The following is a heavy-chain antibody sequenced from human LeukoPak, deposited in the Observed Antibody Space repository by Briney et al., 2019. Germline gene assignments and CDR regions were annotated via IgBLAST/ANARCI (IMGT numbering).Heavy chain of an antibody. D-gene: IGHD6-13*01. J-gene: IGHJ4*02. Sequence: LAGGSLRLSCAASGFTFSSYGMHWVRQAPGKGLEWVAFIRYDGSNKYYADSVKGRFSISRDNSKNTLYLQMNSLRAEDTAVYYCARDSRGLYSSRWYYFDYWGQGTLVTVSS. CDR2: IRYDGSNK. V-gene: IGHV3-30*02. CDR1: GFTFSSYG. CDR3: ARDSRGLYSSRWYYFDY.